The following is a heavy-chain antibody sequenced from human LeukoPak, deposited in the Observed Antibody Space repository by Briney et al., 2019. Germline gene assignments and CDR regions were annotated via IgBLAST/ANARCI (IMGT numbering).Heavy chain of an antibody. J-gene: IGHJ6*03. CDR2: IYYSGST. Sequence: PSETLSLTCTVSGGSISSYYWSWIRQPPGKGLEWIGYIYYSGSTNYNPSLKSRVTISVDTSKNQFSLKLSSVTAADTAVYYCARGRDYDFWSGYFSRPGPYYMDVWGKGTTVTVSS. CDR3: ARGRDYDFWSGYFSRPGPYYMDV. D-gene: IGHD3-3*01. V-gene: IGHV4-59*01. CDR1: GGSISSYY.